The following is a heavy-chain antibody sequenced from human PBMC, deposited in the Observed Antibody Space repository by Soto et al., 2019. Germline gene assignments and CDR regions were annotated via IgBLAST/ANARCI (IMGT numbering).Heavy chain of an antibody. Sequence: WGSLRLSCAASGFSVISDYIIFFRHSPFKGLEWVSLIYSGGDTYYADSVKGRFTISRDISSNTIYLHMTSLRADDTAIYYCTRAGSDPGNFYISNYYAMDVWGRGTTVTVSS. J-gene: IGHJ6*02. V-gene: IGHV3-53*01. D-gene: IGHD3-10*01. CDR1: GFSVISDY. CDR3: TRAGSDPGNFYISNYYAMDV. CDR2: IYSGGDT.